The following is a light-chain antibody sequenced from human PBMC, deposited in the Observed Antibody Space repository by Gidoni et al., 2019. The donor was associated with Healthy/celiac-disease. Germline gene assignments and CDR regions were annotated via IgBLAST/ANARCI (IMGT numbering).Light chain of an antibody. J-gene: IGKJ4*01. CDR3: QQYYSTLT. CDR2: WAS. V-gene: IGKV4-1*01. CDR1: QSVLYRSNNKNY. Sequence: IVMTQSPDTMAVSLGERATINCKSSQSVLYRSNNKNYLAWYQQKPGQPPKLLIYWASTRESGVPDRFSGSGSGTDFTLTISSLQAEDVAVYYCQQYYSTLTFGGGTKVEIK.